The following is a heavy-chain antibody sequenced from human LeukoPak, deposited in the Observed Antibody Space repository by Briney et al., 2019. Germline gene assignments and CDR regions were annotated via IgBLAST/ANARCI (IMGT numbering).Heavy chain of an antibody. CDR2: IYDRGST. Sequence: SETLSLTCTVSGGSISSYYWSWIRQPPGKGLEWIGNIYDRGSTKYNPSLKSRVTISVDTSKKQFSLKLSSATAADTAVYYCARVLDLSKRGLDAFDIWGQGTMVTVSS. CDR3: ARVLDLSKRGLDAFDI. CDR1: GGSISSYY. D-gene: IGHD3-16*01. V-gene: IGHV4-59*01. J-gene: IGHJ3*02.